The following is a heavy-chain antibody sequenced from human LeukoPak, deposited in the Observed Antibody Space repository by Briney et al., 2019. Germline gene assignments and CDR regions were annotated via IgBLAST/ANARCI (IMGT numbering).Heavy chain of an antibody. J-gene: IGHJ4*02. Sequence: GGSLRLSCAASGFTFTTYWMSWVRQAPGKGLEWVANIKQDGIEKQYVDFVKGRFTISRDNAKNSLYLKMNSLRVEDTAVYYCAKVAKYYYGSETYYFFEHWGQGTPVTASS. V-gene: IGHV3-7*01. CDR1: GFTFTTYW. D-gene: IGHD3-10*01. CDR3: AKVAKYYYGSETYYFFEH. CDR2: IKQDGIEK.